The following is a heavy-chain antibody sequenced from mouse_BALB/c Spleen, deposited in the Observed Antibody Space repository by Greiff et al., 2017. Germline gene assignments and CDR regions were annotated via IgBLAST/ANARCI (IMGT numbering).Heavy chain of an antibody. Sequence: EVMLVESGGGLVQPGGSRKLSCAASGFTFSSFGMHWVRQAPEKGLEWVAYISSGSSTIYYADTVKGRFTISRDNPKNTLFLQMTSLRSEDTAMYYCARGSYDEAWFAYWGQGTLVTVSA. CDR1: GFTFSSFG. D-gene: IGHD2-12*01. J-gene: IGHJ3*01. CDR3: ARGSYDEAWFAY. V-gene: IGHV5-17*02. CDR2: ISSGSSTI.